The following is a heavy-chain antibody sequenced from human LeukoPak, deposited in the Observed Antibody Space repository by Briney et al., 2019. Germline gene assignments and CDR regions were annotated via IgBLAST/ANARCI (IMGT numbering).Heavy chain of an antibody. CDR3: AREEDSSGYYYGAH. Sequence: GGSLRLSCAASGFTVSSNYMSWVRQAPGKGLEWVANIKQDGSEKYYVDSVKGRFTISRDNAKNSLYLQMNSLRAEDTAVYYCAREEDSSGYYYGAHWGQGTLVTVSS. J-gene: IGHJ4*02. V-gene: IGHV3-7*05. CDR1: GFTVSSNY. D-gene: IGHD3-22*01. CDR2: IKQDGSEK.